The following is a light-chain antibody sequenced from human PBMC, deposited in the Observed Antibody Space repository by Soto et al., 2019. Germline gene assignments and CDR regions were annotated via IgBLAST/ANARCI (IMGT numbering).Light chain of an antibody. CDR2: AAS. Sequence: IQLTQSPSSLYASVGDRLTITCRASQAIRTALGWYQQKPGKAPKLLIYAASSLQSGVPSRFSGSGSGTDFTLTISSLQPEDFATYYCQQSYSTPRTFGQGTKVDI. V-gene: IGKV1-39*01. CDR1: QAIRTA. CDR3: QQSYSTPRT. J-gene: IGKJ1*01.